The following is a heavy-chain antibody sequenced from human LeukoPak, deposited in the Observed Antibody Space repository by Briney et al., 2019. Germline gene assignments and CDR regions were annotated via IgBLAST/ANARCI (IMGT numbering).Heavy chain of an antibody. V-gene: IGHV4-59*08. D-gene: IGHD3-22*01. Sequence: SETLSLTCTVSGGSISGYYWSWIRQPPGKGLEWIGYIYYSGSTNYNPSLKSRVTISVDTSKNQFSLRLSSVTAADTALYYCARHSDSSGYSFDYWGQGTLVPVSS. J-gene: IGHJ4*02. CDR1: GGSISGYY. CDR3: ARHSDSSGYSFDY. CDR2: IYYSGST.